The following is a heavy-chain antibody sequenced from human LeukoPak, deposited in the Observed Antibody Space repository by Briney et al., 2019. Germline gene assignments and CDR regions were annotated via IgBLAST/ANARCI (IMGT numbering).Heavy chain of an antibody. D-gene: IGHD6-13*01. J-gene: IGHJ5*02. V-gene: IGHV3-23*01. CDR2: ITDSSGST. CDR3: AKVGYSSSFHWLDP. Sequence: SGGPLRLSCAASGFTFSSYAMSWVRQAPGKGLEWVSGITDSSGSTYYTDSVKGRFTISRDNSKNTLYLQMNSLRGEDTAVYYCAKVGYSSSFHWLDPWGQGTLVTVSS. CDR1: GFTFSSYA.